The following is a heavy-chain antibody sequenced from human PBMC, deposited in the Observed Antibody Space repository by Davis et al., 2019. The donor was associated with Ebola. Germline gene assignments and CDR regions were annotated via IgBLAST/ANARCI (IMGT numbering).Heavy chain of an antibody. J-gene: IGHJ6*02. CDR3: AKGWTTLHHYGMDV. CDR2: ISGSGGST. V-gene: IGHV3-23*01. D-gene: IGHD4-17*01. CDR1: GGSFSGYY. Sequence: ETLSLTCAVYGGSFSGYYWSWVRQAPGKGLEWVSAISGSGGSTYYADSVKGRFTISRDNSKNTLYLQMNSLRAEDTAVYYCAKGWTTLHHYGMDVWGQGTTVTVSS.